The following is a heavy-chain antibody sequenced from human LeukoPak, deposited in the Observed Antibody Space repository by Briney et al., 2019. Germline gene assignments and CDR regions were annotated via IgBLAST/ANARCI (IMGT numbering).Heavy chain of an antibody. CDR3: ARVARVYQAFNWFDP. CDR1: GGTLSSYA. J-gene: IGHJ5*02. CDR2: IIPIFGTA. V-gene: IGHV1-69*01. D-gene: IGHD6-13*01. Sequence: SVKVSCKASGGTLSSYAISWVRLAPGQGLEWMGGIIPIFGTANYAQKFQGRVTITADESTSTAYMELSSLRSEDTAVYYCARVARVYQAFNWFDPWGQGTLVTVSS.